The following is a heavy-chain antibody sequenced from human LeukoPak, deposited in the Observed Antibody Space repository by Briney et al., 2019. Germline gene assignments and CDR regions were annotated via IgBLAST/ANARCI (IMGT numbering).Heavy chain of an antibody. J-gene: IGHJ4*02. Sequence: ASVKVSCKASGYTFTTYYLHGVRQAPGQALEWLGIFNPSDGRATYTQKFQGRVTMTRDTSTSTGYMDLSSLRSDDTAVYYCARQAVTTGWFFDFWGQGTLVAVSS. CDR1: GYTFTTYY. D-gene: IGHD4-17*01. V-gene: IGHV1-46*01. CDR2: FNPSDGRA. CDR3: ARQAVTTGWFFDF.